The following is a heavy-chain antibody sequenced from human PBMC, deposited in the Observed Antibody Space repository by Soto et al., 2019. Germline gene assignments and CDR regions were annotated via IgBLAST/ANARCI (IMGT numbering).Heavy chain of an antibody. D-gene: IGHD3-16*01. CDR2: IDWDDDK. V-gene: IGHV2-70*04. CDR1: GFSLSTSGMR. CDR3: ARTYYAGAFDI. J-gene: IGHJ3*02. Sequence: SGPTLVNPTQTRTLTCTFSGFSLSTSGMRVSWIRQPPGKALEWLARIDWDDDKFYSTSLKTRLTISKDTSKNQVVLTMTNMDPVDTATYYCARTYYAGAFDIWGQGTMVTVSS.